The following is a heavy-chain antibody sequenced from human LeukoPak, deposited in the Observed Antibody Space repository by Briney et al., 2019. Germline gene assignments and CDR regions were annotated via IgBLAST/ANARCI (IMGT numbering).Heavy chain of an antibody. Sequence: PGGSLRLSCAASGFTFSSYGMSWVRQAPGKGLEWVSAISGSGGSTYYADSVKGRFTISRDNSKNTLYLQMNSLRAEETAVYYCAKDHRLRYFDWLFDYWGQGTLVTVSS. CDR1: GFTFSSYG. V-gene: IGHV3-23*01. CDR2: ISGSGGST. CDR3: AKDHRLRYFDWLFDY. D-gene: IGHD3-9*01. J-gene: IGHJ4*02.